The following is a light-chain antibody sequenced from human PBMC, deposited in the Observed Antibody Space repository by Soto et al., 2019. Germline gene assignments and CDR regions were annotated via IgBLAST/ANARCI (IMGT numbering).Light chain of an antibody. CDR3: HSYDSSRSGSYV. V-gene: IGLV1-40*01. CDR2: GNS. Sequence: QSVLTQPPSVSGAPGQRVTISCTGSSSNIGAGYDVHWYQQLPGTAPKLLIYGNSNRPSGVPDRFSGSKSGTSASLAITGLQAEDEADYYCHSYDSSRSGSYVFGTGTKLTVL. J-gene: IGLJ1*01. CDR1: SSNIGAGYD.